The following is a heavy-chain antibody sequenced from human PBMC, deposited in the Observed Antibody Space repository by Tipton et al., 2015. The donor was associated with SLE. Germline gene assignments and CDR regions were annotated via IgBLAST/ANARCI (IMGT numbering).Heavy chain of an antibody. CDR2: ISYDGSNK. J-gene: IGHJ2*01. Sequence: QLVQSGAEVKKPGASVKVSCKASGYTFTSYAMHWVRQAPGKGLEWVAVISYDGSNKYYADSVKGRFTISRDNSKNTLYLQMNSLRAEDTAVYYCAREGKAAGIYWYFDLWGRGTLVTVSS. CDR3: AREGKAAGIYWYFDL. V-gene: IGHV3-30*04. CDR1: GYTFTSYA. D-gene: IGHD6-13*01.